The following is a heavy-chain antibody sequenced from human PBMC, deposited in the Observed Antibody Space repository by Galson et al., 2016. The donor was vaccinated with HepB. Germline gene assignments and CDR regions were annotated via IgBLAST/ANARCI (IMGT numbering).Heavy chain of an antibody. V-gene: IGHV3-33*06. CDR1: GFTFSSYG. J-gene: IGHJ3*02. CDR2: IWSDGSKK. CDR3: AKSATKQLRDVNAHDI. D-gene: IGHD4-17*01. Sequence: SLRLSCAGSGFTFSSYGMHWVRQAPGKGLEWVAVIWSDGSKKNYADSVKGRFTISRDNSKNTLYLQMNSLRAEDTAVYYCAKSATKQLRDVNAHDIWGQGTMVTVSS.